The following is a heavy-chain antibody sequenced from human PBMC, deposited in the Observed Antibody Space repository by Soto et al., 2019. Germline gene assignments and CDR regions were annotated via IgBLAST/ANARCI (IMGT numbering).Heavy chain of an antibody. V-gene: IGHV3-21*01. CDR3: ARDPSPLWEADQYFQH. D-gene: IGHD3-10*01. CDR2: ISSSSSYI. Sequence: EVQLVESGGGLVKPGGSLRLSCAASGFSFSSYSMKWVRQAPGKGLECISSISSSSSYIYYADSVKGRFTISRDNAKNSLYLQMNSLRAEDTAVYYCARDPSPLWEADQYFQHWGQGTLVTVSS. J-gene: IGHJ1*01. CDR1: GFSFSSYS.